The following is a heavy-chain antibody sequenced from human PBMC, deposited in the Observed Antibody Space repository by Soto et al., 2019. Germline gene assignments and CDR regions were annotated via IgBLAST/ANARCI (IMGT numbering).Heavy chain of an antibody. D-gene: IGHD5-12*01. CDR3: AKDYVVAKARAYYYYYGMDV. V-gene: IGHV3-43*01. Sequence: GGSLRLSCAASGFTFDDYTMHWVRQAPGKGLEWVSLISWDGGSTYYADSVKGRFTISRDNSKNSLYLQMNSLRTEDTALYYCAKDYVVAKARAYYYYYGMDVWGQGTTVTVSS. CDR1: GFTFDDYT. CDR2: ISWDGGST. J-gene: IGHJ6*02.